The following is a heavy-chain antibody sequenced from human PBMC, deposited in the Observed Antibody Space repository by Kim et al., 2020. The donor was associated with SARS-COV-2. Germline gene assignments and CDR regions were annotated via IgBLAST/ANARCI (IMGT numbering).Heavy chain of an antibody. D-gene: IGHD6-13*01. CDR1: GFTFSDYA. J-gene: IGHJ4*02. Sequence: GGSLRLSCAASGFTFSDYAMHWVRQAPGKGLEWVALISYDGSKKQYADPVKGRFSISKDNSWNILDLQMNNLRPEDTAVYYCTRGRLIAASGTGRFDYWGQGTLVTV. CDR2: ISYDGSKK. CDR3: TRGRLIAASGTGRFDY. V-gene: IGHV3-30-3*01.